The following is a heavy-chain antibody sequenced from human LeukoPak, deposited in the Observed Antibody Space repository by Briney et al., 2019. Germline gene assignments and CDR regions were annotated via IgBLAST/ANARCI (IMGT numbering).Heavy chain of an antibody. CDR2: ISGSGGST. J-gene: IGHJ4*02. CDR3: AKVVVAADRPAVAGTGLGDY. V-gene: IGHV3-23*01. CDR1: GFTFSSYA. D-gene: IGHD6-19*01. Sequence: QPGGSLRLSCAASGFTFSSYAMSWVRQAPGKGLEWVSAISGSGGSTYYADSVKGRFTISRDNSKNTLYLQMNSLRAEDTAVYYCAKVVVAADRPAVAGTGLGDYWGQGTLVTVSS.